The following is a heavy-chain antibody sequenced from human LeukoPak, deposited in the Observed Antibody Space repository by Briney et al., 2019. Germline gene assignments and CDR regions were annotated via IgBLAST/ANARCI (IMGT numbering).Heavy chain of an antibody. Sequence: PGRSLRLSCAASGFTSSSYGMHWVRQAPGKGLEWVAVIWYDGSNKYYADSVKGRFTCSRDNSKNTLYLQMNSLRADDTAVYYCARPNYYDSSGFYYYFYGMDVWGQGTTVTVSS. D-gene: IGHD3-22*01. CDR2: IWYDGSNK. V-gene: IGHV3-33*01. J-gene: IGHJ6*02. CDR3: ARPNYYDSSGFYYYFYGMDV. CDR1: GFTSSSYG.